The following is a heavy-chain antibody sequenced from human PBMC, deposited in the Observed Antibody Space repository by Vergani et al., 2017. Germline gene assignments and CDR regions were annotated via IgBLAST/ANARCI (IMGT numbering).Heavy chain of an antibody. CDR3: ARDSPLVVPAAIFYYYYGMDV. CDR2: IKQDGSEK. V-gene: IGHV3-7*01. D-gene: IGHD2-2*01. CDR1: GFTFSSYW. J-gene: IGHJ6*02. Sequence: EVQLLESGGGLVQPGGSLRLSCAASGFTFSSYWMSWVRQAPGKGLEWVANIKQDGSEKYYVDSVKGRFTISRDNAKNSLYLQMNSLRAEDTAVYYCARDSPLVVPAAIFYYYYGMDVWGQGTTVTVSS.